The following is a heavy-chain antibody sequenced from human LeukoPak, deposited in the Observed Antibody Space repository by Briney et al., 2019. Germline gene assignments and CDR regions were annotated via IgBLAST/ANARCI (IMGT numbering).Heavy chain of an antibody. V-gene: IGHV4-34*01. CDR1: GGSISSYY. Sequence: SETLSLTCTVSGGSISSYYWSWIRQPPGKGLEWIGEINHSGSTNYNPSLKSRVTISVDTSKNQFSLKLSSVTAADTAVYYCARTGDYYYYYYMDVWGKGTTVTVSS. J-gene: IGHJ6*03. CDR3: ARTGDYYYYYYMDV. CDR2: INHSGST.